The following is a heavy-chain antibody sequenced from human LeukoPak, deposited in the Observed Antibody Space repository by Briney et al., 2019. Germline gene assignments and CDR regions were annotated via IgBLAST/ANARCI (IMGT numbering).Heavy chain of an antibody. CDR2: ISSSSSYI. CDR3: ARGGGGGHVLWFGRGDWFDP. J-gene: IGHJ5*02. CDR1: GFTFSSYS. V-gene: IGHV3-21*01. Sequence: GGSLRLSCAASGFTFSSYSMNWVRQAPGKGLEWVSSISSSSSYIYYADSVKGRFTISRDHAKNSLYLQMNSLGAEDTAVYYCARGGGGGHVLWFGRGDWFDPWGQGTLVTVSS. D-gene: IGHD3-10*01.